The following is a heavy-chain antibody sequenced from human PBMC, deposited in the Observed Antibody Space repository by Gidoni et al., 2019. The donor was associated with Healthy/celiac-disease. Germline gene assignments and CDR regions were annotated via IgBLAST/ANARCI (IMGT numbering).Heavy chain of an antibody. D-gene: IGHD6-19*01. CDR3: ARAIIAVAGRQDFDI. J-gene: IGHJ3*02. CDR2: INPSGGST. CDR1: GYTFTSYY. V-gene: IGHV1-46*03. Sequence: QVQLVQSGAEVKKPGASVKVSCKASGYTFTSYYMHWVRQAPGQGLEWMGIINPSGGSTSYAQKFQGRVTMTRDTSTSTVYMELSSLRSEETAVYYCARAIIAVAGRQDFDIWGQGTMVTVSS.